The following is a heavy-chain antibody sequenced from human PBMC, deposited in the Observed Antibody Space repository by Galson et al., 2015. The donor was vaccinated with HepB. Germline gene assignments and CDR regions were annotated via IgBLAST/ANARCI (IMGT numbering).Heavy chain of an antibody. D-gene: IGHD5-24*01. Sequence: SCKASGGTFSSYTISWVRQAPGKGLEWVSAISGSGGSTYYADSVKGRFTISRDNSKNTLYLQMNSLRAEDTAVYYCAKEGSSGWLQFTGFDYWGQGTLVTVSS. V-gene: IGHV3-23*01. CDR2: ISGSGGST. J-gene: IGHJ4*02. CDR3: AKEGSSGWLQFTGFDY. CDR1: GGTFSSYT.